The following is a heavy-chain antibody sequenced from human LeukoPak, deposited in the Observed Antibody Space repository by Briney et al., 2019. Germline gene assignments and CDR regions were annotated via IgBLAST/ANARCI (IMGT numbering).Heavy chain of an antibody. D-gene: IGHD3-10*01. Sequence: SETLSLTCAVYGGSFSGYYWSWIRQPPGKGLEWIGYIYYSGSTNYNPSLKSRVTISVDTSKNQFSLRLSSVTAADTAVYYCARRGGGAGLDYWGQGTLVTVSS. CDR3: ARRGGGAGLDY. V-gene: IGHV4-59*08. J-gene: IGHJ4*02. CDR1: GGSFSGYY. CDR2: IYYSGST.